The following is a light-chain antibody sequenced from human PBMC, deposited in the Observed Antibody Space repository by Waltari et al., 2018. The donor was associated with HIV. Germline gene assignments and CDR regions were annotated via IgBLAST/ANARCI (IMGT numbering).Light chain of an antibody. J-gene: IGLJ3*02. CDR1: SLRSYY. CDR3: NSRDSSGKHHWV. CDR2: NNN. Sequence: SSELTQDPAVSVALGQTVRITCQGDSLRSYYASWYQQKLGQAPVLVIYNNNNRPSGIPDRFSGSSSGNTASLTITGAQAEDEADYYCNSRDSSGKHHWVFGGGTKLTVL. V-gene: IGLV3-19*01.